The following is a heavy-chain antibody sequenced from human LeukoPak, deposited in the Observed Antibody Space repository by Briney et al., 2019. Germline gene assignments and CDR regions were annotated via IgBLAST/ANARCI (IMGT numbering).Heavy chain of an antibody. J-gene: IGHJ6*03. Sequence: GASVKVSCKAFGYTFTSNYMHWVRQAPGQGPEWMGVISPSGGSTTYAQKFQGRVTLTRDMSTSTDYLELSSLRSEDTAVYYCARVRGYSGYDYAYYYMDVWGKGTTVTVSS. V-gene: IGHV1-46*01. CDR2: ISPSGGST. CDR3: ARVRGYSGYDYAYYYMDV. D-gene: IGHD5-12*01. CDR1: GYTFTSNY.